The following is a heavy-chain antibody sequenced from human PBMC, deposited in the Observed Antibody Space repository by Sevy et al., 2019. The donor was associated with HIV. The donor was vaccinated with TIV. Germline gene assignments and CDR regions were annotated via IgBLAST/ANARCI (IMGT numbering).Heavy chain of an antibody. Sequence: SETLSLTCTVSGGSISSYYWSWIRQPAGKGLEWIGRINTSGSTNYNPSLKSRVTMSVDTSKNQFSLKLSSVTAADTAVYYCAGDPYDSSGYYYDYWGQGTLVTVSS. D-gene: IGHD3-22*01. CDR1: GGSISSYY. V-gene: IGHV4-4*07. CDR2: INTSGST. J-gene: IGHJ4*02. CDR3: AGDPYDSSGYYYDY.